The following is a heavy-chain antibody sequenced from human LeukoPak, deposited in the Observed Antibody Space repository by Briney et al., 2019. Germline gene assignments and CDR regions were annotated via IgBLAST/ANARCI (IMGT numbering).Heavy chain of an antibody. CDR2: INTSGGST. J-gene: IGHJ4*02. CDR3: AKDRQWGLDY. V-gene: IGHV3-NL1*01. D-gene: IGHD1-26*01. CDR1: GFTFSSYE. Sequence: GGSLRLSCAASGFTFSSYEMNWVRQAPGKGLEWVSSINTSGGSTYYADSVKGRFTISRDNSKNTLYLQMNSLRAEDTAVYYCAKDRQWGLDYWGQGTLVTVSS.